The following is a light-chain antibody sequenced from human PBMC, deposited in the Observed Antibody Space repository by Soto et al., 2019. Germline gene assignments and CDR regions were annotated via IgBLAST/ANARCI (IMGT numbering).Light chain of an antibody. CDR3: CSYAGSSPFV. J-gene: IGLJ1*01. CDR1: SSDVGSYNL. CDR2: EVS. V-gene: IGLV2-23*02. Sequence: ALTQPASVSGSPGQSITISCTGTSSDVGSYNLVSWYQQHPGKAPKLMIYEVSKRPSGVSNRFSGSKSGNTASLTISGLQAEDEADYYCCSYAGSSPFVFGTGTRSPS.